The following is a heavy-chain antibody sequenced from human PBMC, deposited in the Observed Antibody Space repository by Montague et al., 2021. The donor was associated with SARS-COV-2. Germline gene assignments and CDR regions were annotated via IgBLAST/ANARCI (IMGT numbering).Heavy chain of an antibody. CDR1: GASVSSINW. CDR3: ASHPVFQQLYS. Sequence: SETLSLTCAVSGASVSSINWWSWVRQPPGRALEWIAEIHHTGIINFNPSLRSRGLISLDSSKNQFSLTLNSVTAADTATYYCASHPVFQQLYSWGQGTLVSVS. CDR2: IHHTGII. J-gene: IGHJ4*02. D-gene: IGHD6-13*01. V-gene: IGHV4-4*02.